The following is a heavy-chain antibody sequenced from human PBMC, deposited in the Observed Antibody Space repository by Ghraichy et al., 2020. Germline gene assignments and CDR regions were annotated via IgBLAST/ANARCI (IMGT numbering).Heavy chain of an antibody. CDR1: GFTFSSYG. V-gene: IGHV3-30*03. D-gene: IGHD6-19*01. Sequence: GGSLRLSFAASGFTFSSYGMHWVRQAPGKGLEWVAVISYDGSNKYYADSVKGRFTISRDNSKNTLYLQMNSLRAEDTAVYYLARTGRQWLVRYYYYYMDVWGKGTTVTVSS. J-gene: IGHJ6*03. CDR2: ISYDGSNK. CDR3: ARTGRQWLVRYYYYYMDV.